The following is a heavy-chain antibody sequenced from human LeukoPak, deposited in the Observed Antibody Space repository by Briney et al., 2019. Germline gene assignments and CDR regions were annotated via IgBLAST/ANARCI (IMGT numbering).Heavy chain of an antibody. CDR1: GFTFSSYS. CDR3: ARDFVTGIHAFDI. D-gene: IGHD7-27*01. CDR2: ISSRSSAI. Sequence: AGGSLRLSCAASGFTFSSYSMNWVRQAPGKGLEWVSYISSRSSAIYYADSVKGRFTISRDNAKNSLYLQMNSLRAEDTAVYYCARDFVTGIHAFDIWGQGTMVTVSS. V-gene: IGHV3-48*04. J-gene: IGHJ3*02.